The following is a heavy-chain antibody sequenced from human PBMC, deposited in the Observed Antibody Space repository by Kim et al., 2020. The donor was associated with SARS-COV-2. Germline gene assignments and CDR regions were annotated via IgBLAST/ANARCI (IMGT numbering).Heavy chain of an antibody. D-gene: IGHD3-10*01. J-gene: IGHJ3*02. CDR1: GGTFSSYA. Sequence: SVKVSCKASGGTFSSYAISWVRQAPGQGLEWMGRIIPILGIANYAQKFQGRVTITADKSTSTAYMELSSLRSEDTAVYYCASIPSGELGSGAFDIWGQGTMVTVSS. CDR2: IIPILGIA. V-gene: IGHV1-69*04. CDR3: ASIPSGELGSGAFDI.